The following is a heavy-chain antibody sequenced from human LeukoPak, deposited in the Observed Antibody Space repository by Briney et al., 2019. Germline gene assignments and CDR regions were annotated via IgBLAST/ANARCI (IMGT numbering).Heavy chain of an antibody. CDR3: ARELGYCSGGSCYYHYYYYGMDV. Sequence: GASVKVSCKASGYTFTSYYMHWVRQAPGQGLEWMGIINPSGGSTSYAQKFQGRVTMTRDTSTSTVYMELSSLRSEDTAVYYCARELGYCSGGSCYYHYYYYGMDVWGQGTTVTVSS. J-gene: IGHJ6*02. CDR2: INPSGGST. V-gene: IGHV1-46*01. CDR1: GYTFTSYY. D-gene: IGHD2-15*01.